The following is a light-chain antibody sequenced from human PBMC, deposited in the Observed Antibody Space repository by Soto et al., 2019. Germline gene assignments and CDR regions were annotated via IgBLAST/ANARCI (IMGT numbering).Light chain of an antibody. CDR2: EVS. J-gene: IGLJ2*01. Sequence: QSALTQPASVSGSPGQSITISCTGTSSDVGGYNYVSWYQQHPGKAPKLMIYEVSNRPSGVSNRFSGSKSGNTASLTISGLQAEDEADYYCSSYTSSSTRVVFGAGTQLTVL. V-gene: IGLV2-14*01. CDR3: SSYTSSSTRVV. CDR1: SSDVGGYNY.